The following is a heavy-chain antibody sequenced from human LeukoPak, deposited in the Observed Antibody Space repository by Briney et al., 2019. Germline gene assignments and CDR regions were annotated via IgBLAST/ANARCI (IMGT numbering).Heavy chain of an antibody. Sequence: ASVKVSCKASGYTFTSYYMHWVRQAPGQGLEWMGIINPSGGSTNYAQKFQGRVTLTRDTSTSTVYMELSSLRSEDTAIYYCARGTDDGSGYYPLDYWGQGTLLTVSS. CDR3: ARGTDDGSGYYPLDY. CDR2: INPSGGST. V-gene: IGHV1-46*01. CDR1: GYTFTSYY. D-gene: IGHD3-22*01. J-gene: IGHJ4*02.